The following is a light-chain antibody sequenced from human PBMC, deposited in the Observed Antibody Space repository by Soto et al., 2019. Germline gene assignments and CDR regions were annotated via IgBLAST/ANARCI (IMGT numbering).Light chain of an antibody. V-gene: IGKV1-33*01. Sequence: DIQMTQSPSSLSASVGDRVTITCQASQDISNYLNWHQQKTGKAPKLLIYDASNLETGGPSRFNGTGSATDFTYTISSLQPEDSAKNYCQKYDNLLHMYTFGQGTKLEIK. CDR3: QKYDNLLHMYT. CDR2: DAS. J-gene: IGKJ2*01. CDR1: QDISNY.